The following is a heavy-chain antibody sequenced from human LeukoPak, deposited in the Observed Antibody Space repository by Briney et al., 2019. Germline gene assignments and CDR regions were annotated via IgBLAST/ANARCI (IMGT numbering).Heavy chain of an antibody. CDR3: ASTSAVGATVYYYYGMDV. CDR1: GYTFTSYG. D-gene: IGHD1-26*01. J-gene: IGHJ6*02. Sequence: ASVTVSCTASGYTFTSYGISWLRQAPGQGLEWMGWISAYDGNTNYAQKLQGTVTMTTDTSTSTAYMELRSLRSDDTAVYYCASTSAVGATVYYYYGMDVWGQGTTVTVSS. V-gene: IGHV1-18*01. CDR2: ISAYDGNT.